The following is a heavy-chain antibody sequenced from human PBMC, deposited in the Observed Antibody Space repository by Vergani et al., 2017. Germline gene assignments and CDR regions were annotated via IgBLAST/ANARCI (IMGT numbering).Heavy chain of an antibody. CDR1: GYTFTSYA. CDR3: TRDAVTIWEHIVVVTAPPVYYYYYYGMDV. V-gene: IGHV7-4-1*02. D-gene: IGHD2-21*02. CDR2: INTNTGNP. J-gene: IGHJ6*02. Sequence: QVQLVQSGSELKKPGASVKVSCKASGYTFTSYAMNWVRQAPGQGLEWMGWINTNTGNPTYAQGFTGRFVFSLDTSVSTAYLQISSLKAEDTAVYYCTRDAVTIWEHIVVVTAPPVYYYYYYGMDVWGQGP.